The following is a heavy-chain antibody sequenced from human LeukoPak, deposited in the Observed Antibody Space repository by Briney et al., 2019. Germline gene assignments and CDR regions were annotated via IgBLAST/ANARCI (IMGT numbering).Heavy chain of an antibody. Sequence: SETQSLTCTVSGGSISSYYWSWIRQPPGKGLEWIGYIYYSGSTNYNPSLKSRVTISVDTSKNQFSLKLSSVTAADTAVYYCARGGSGWYDGEYFQHWGQGTLVTVSS. CDR2: IYYSGST. D-gene: IGHD6-19*01. J-gene: IGHJ1*01. CDR1: GGSISSYY. V-gene: IGHV4-59*01. CDR3: ARGGSGWYDGEYFQH.